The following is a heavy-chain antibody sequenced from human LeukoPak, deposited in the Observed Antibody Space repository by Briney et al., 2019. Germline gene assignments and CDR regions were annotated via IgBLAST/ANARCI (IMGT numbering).Heavy chain of an antibody. Sequence: PGGSLRLSCAASGFTFSILDMSWVRQAPGKGLEWVAVICSGGTTYYADSVKGRFTISRDNSKNTLYLQMNSLRAEDTAVYYCARERNIGAAIDYWGQGTLVTVSS. V-gene: IGHV3-66*01. CDR1: GFTFSILD. CDR2: ICSGGTT. J-gene: IGHJ4*02. D-gene: IGHD4/OR15-4a*01. CDR3: ARERNIGAAIDY.